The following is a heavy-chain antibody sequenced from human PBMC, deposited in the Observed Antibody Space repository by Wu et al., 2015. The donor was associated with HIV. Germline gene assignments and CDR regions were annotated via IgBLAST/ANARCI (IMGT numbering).Heavy chain of an antibody. V-gene: IGHV1-69*12. CDR1: GGTFSSYA. Sequence: QVQLVQSGAEVRKPGSSVKVSCKASGGTFSSYAISWVRQAPGQGLEWMGGIIPIFGTPNYAQKFQGRVTITADESTSTAYMELSSLRSEDTAVYYCARGCPIVVVPEGRWFDPWGQGTLVTVSS. CDR2: IIPIFGTP. J-gene: IGHJ5*02. CDR3: ARGCPIVVVPEGRWFDP. D-gene: IGHD2-2*01.